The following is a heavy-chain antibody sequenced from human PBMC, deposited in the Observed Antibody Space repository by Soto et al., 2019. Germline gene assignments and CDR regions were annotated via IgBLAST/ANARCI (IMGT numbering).Heavy chain of an antibody. D-gene: IGHD3-16*01. CDR1: GYTFTDYA. CDR2: IIPGNGNT. V-gene: IGHV1-3*01. Sequence: ASVKVSCKASGYTFTDYAMHWVRQAPGQRLEWMGWIIPGNGNTGYSQKFQGRVTFISDTSASTAYVEVSRLSSEDTALYYWARKVKRGGYYFAYWGRETLDPAPS. CDR3: ARKVKRGGYYFAY. J-gene: IGHJ4*02.